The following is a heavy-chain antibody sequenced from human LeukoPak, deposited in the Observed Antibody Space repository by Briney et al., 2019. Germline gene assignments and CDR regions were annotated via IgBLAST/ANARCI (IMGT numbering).Heavy chain of an antibody. V-gene: IGHV1-69*05. D-gene: IGHD2-21*02. Sequence: SVKVSCKASVGTFSSYAISWVRQAPGQGLERLGRIIPIFGTANYAQKYQGRVTITTDESTSTAYMELSSLRSEDTAVYYCARATRGGDQPSFDYWGQGTLVTVSS. CDR2: IIPIFGTA. CDR3: ARATRGGDQPSFDY. CDR1: VGTFSSYA. J-gene: IGHJ4*02.